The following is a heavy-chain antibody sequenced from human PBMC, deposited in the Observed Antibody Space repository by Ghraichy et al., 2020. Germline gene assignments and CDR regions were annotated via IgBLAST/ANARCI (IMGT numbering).Heavy chain of an antibody. CDR1: GFTVSSNY. J-gene: IGHJ2*01. CDR3: ARAPLDYGDYHSWYFDL. Sequence: GESLRLSCAASGFTVSSNYMSWVRQAPGKGLEWVSVIYSGGSTYYADSVKGRFTISRDNSKNTLYLQMNSLRAEDTAVYYCARAPLDYGDYHSWYFDLWGRGTLVTVSS. CDR2: IYSGGST. V-gene: IGHV3-66*01. D-gene: IGHD4-17*01.